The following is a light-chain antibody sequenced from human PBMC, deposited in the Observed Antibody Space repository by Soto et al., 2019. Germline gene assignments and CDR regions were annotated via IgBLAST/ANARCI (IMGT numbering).Light chain of an antibody. CDR3: QHYNNWPLT. J-gene: IGKJ4*01. CDR1: QSISTN. V-gene: IGKV3-15*01. CDR2: GAS. Sequence: EIVMTQSPATLSVSPGERATLSCRASQSISTNLAWYQQKPGQAPRLLISGASTRATGIPVRFSGRGSATEFTLTISSLQSEGFAVYYWQHYNNWPLTFGGGTKVEVK.